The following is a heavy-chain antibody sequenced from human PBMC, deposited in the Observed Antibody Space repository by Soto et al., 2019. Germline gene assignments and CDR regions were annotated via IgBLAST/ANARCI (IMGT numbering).Heavy chain of an antibody. CDR2: IYYSGST. D-gene: IGHD2-2*01. CDR3: AREDCRSTSCSYSTGSYYFDY. J-gene: IGHJ4*02. V-gene: IGHV4-30-4*01. Sequence: QVQLQESGPGLVKPSQTLSLTCTVSGGSISSGDYYWSWIRQPPGKGLEWIGYIYYSGSTYYNPSLKSRSTISVDTSKNQFSLKLSSVTAADTAVYYRAREDCRSTSCSYSTGSYYFDYWGQGTLVTLSA. CDR1: GGSISSGDYY.